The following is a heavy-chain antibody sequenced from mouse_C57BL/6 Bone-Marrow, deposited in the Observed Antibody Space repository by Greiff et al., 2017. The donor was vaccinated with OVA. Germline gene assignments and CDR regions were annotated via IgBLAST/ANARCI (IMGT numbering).Heavy chain of an antibody. J-gene: IGHJ2*01. CDR1: GYAFSSSW. Sequence: VQLQESGPELVKPGASVKISCKASGYAFSSSWMNWVKQRPGKGLEWIGRIYPGDGDTNYNGKFKGKATLTADKSSSTADMQLSSLTAEDSAVYFCARRSLYYFDYWGQGTTLTVSS. V-gene: IGHV1-82*01. D-gene: IGHD6-1*01. CDR2: IYPGDGDT. CDR3: ARRSLYYFDY.